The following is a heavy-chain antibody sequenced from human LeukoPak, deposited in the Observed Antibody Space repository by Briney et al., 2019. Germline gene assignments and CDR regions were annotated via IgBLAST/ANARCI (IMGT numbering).Heavy chain of an antibody. CDR2: IIPIFGTA. CDR1: GGTFSSYA. J-gene: IGHJ6*01. D-gene: IGHD5-18*01. CDR3: ASRGYSYGLDGAYYYYGMDV. V-gene: IGHV1-69*13. Sequence: GASVKVSCNASGGTFSSYAISWVRQAPGQGLEWRGGIIPIFGTANYAQKFQGRVTITADESTSTAYKELSSLRSEDTAVYYCASRGYSYGLDGAYYYYGMDVWGQGTTVTVSS.